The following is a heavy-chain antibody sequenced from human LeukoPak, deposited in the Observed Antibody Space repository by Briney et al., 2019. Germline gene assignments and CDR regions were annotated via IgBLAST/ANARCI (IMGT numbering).Heavy chain of an antibody. J-gene: IGHJ6*03. V-gene: IGHV1-46*01. D-gene: IGHD6-19*01. CDR1: GYTFTSNY. Sequence: ASVKVSCKAFGYTFTSNYMHWVRQAPGQGPEWMGVISPSGGSTTYAQKFQGRVTLTRDMSTSTDYLELSSLRSEDTAVYYCARTPPSSGWYGDYYYYYYMDVWGKGTTVTISS. CDR2: ISPSGGST. CDR3: ARTPPSSGWYGDYYYYYYMDV.